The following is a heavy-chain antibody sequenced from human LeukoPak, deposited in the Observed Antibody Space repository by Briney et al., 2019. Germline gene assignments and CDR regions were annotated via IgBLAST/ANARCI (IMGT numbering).Heavy chain of an antibody. Sequence: GGSLRLSCAASGFTFDDYAMHWVGQAPGKGLEWVSGISWNSGSIGYADSVKGRFTISRDNAKNSLYLQMNSLRAEDTALYYCAKDILGIAAAGNTFDYWGQGTLVTVSS. CDR3: AKDILGIAAAGNTFDY. CDR2: ISWNSGSI. V-gene: IGHV3-9*01. D-gene: IGHD6-13*01. CDR1: GFTFDDYA. J-gene: IGHJ4*02.